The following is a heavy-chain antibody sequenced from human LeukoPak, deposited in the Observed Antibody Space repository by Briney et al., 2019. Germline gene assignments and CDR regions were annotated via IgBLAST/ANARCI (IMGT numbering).Heavy chain of an antibody. CDR3: ARDVRGIVGMDYFDY. D-gene: IGHD3-22*01. J-gene: IGHJ4*02. CDR2: ISAYNGNT. CDR1: GYIFISYG. V-gene: IGHV1-18*01. Sequence: ASVKVSCKASGYIFISYGISWVRQVPGQGLEWMGWISAYNGNTKYAQKLQGRVTMTTDTSTSTAYMELRSLRSDDTAVHYCARDVRGIVGMDYFDYWGQGTLVTVSS.